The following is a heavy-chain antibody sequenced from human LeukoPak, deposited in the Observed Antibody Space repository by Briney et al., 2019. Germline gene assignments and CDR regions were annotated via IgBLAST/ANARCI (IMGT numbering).Heavy chain of an antibody. CDR3: ARESSGYDFDI. Sequence: PGGSLRLSCAASGFTFSNYDIHWVRQAPGKGLEWVAVISDDGTRKYYADSVQGRFTISRDNSKNTLSLQMNSLRAEDMAVYYCARESSGYDFDIWGQGTTVTVSS. D-gene: IGHD5-12*01. V-gene: IGHV3-30*03. CDR2: ISDDGTRK. J-gene: IGHJ3*02. CDR1: GFTFSNYD.